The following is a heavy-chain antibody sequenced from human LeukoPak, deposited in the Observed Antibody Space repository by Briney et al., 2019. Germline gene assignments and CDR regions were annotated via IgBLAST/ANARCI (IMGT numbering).Heavy chain of an antibody. CDR3: VRESRPGGAMGLYHNLDY. CDR2: IKEDGTEK. D-gene: IGHD1-1*01. V-gene: IGHV3-7*01. J-gene: IGHJ4*02. Sequence: GRSLRLSCAASGFTFSDFWMTWVRQTPGKGLEWVANIKEDGTEKNLVDSVKGRFTISRDNTKNLLFLEMNNLRGDDTAIYYCVRESRPGGAMGLYHNLDYWGQGTLVAVSS. CDR1: GFTFSDFW.